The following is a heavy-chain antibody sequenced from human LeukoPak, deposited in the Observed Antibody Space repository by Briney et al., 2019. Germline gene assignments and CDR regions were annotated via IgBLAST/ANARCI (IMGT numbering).Heavy chain of an antibody. Sequence: EASVKVSCKASGHTFTSYGISRVRQAPGQGLEWMGWISAYNGNTNYAQKLQGRVTMTTDTSTSTAYMGLRSLRSDDTAVYYCARGSVRFLEWLPFDPWGQGTLVTVSS. D-gene: IGHD3-3*01. J-gene: IGHJ5*02. CDR1: GHTFTSYG. CDR2: ISAYNGNT. V-gene: IGHV1-18*01. CDR3: ARGSVRFLEWLPFDP.